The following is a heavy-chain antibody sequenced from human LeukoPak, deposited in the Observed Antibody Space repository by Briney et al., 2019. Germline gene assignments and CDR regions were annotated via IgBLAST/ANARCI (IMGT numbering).Heavy chain of an antibody. CDR1: GFTFSSYS. Sequence: PGGSLRLSCAASGFTFSSYSMNWVRQPPGKGLEWVSSISSSGSYIYYADSVKGRFSISRDSAKNSLYLQMNSLRAEDTAVYYCARGSGAGGYDSRRYYYYYYMDVWGKGTTVTVSS. CDR2: ISSSGSYI. V-gene: IGHV3-21*01. D-gene: IGHD5-12*01. J-gene: IGHJ6*03. CDR3: ARGSGAGGYDSRRYYYYYYMDV.